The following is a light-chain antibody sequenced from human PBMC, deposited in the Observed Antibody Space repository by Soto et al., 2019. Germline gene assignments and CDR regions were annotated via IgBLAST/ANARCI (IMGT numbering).Light chain of an antibody. V-gene: IGKV1-5*03. Sequence: DIQMTQSPSTLSASVGDRVTITCRASQSSSSWLAWYQQKPGKAPKLLIYKGSSLESGVPSRFSGSRSGTEFTLTISSLQPDDFATYYCQQYNSYSETFGQGTKVEIK. CDR2: KGS. J-gene: IGKJ1*01. CDR1: QSSSSW. CDR3: QQYNSYSET.